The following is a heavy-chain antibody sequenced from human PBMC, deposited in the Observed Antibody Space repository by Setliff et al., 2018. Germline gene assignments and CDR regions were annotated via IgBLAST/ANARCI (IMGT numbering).Heavy chain of an antibody. V-gene: IGHV3-30*04. J-gene: IGHJ4*02. CDR2: ISYDGTIT. Sequence: SGGSLRLSCAASGFLYSNNAFHWVRQTPGKGLEWVAVISYDGTITHYVDSVKGRFSISRDNSQNTLYLQMNSLRAEDTAIYYCAKDWNPSTYWYTDYFDSWGQGTLVTVSS. CDR1: GFLYSNNA. D-gene: IGHD2-2*01. CDR3: AKDWNPSTYWYTDYFDS.